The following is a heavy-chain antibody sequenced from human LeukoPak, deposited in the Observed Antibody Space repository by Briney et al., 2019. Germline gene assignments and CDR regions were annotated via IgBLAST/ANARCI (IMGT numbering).Heavy chain of an antibody. CDR2: IIPIFGTA. D-gene: IGHD1-20*01. CDR3: ARGDLVTGRYAFDI. V-gene: IGHV1-69*05. J-gene: IGHJ3*02. Sequence: ASVKVSCKASGGTFSSYAISWVRQAPGQGLEWMGGIIPIFGTANYAQKFQGRVTITTDESTSTAYMELSSLRSEDTAVYYCARGDLVTGRYAFDIWGQGTMVTVSS. CDR1: GGTFSSYA.